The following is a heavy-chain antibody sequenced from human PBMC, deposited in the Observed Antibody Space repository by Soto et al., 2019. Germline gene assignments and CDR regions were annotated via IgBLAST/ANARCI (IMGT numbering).Heavy chain of an antibody. CDR1: GFTFSSYA. CDR3: ARGYCSRPSCSHFDC. D-gene: IGHD2-2*01. V-gene: IGHV3-30-3*01. CDR2: MSYDGSNK. Sequence: QVLLLESGGGVVQPGRSLRLSCAASGFTFSSYAVHWVRQAPGKGLEWVAVMSYDGSNKYYADSVKGRFTISSDNSKNTLYLQMNSPGTEDTAVYYCARGYCSRPSCSHFDCWGQGTLVTVSS. J-gene: IGHJ4*02.